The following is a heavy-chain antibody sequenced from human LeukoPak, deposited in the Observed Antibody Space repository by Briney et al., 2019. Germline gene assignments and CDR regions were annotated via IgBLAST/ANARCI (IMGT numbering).Heavy chain of an antibody. CDR1: GGSFSGYY. J-gene: IGHJ5*02. D-gene: IGHD2-2*01. CDR2: INHSGST. V-gene: IGHV4-34*01. Sequence: PSETLSLTCAAYGGSFSGYYWSWIRQPPGKGLEWIGEINHSGSTNYNPSLKSRVTISVDTSKNQFSLKLSSVTPADTAVYYCARRRIVVVPFDPWGQGTLVTVPS. CDR3: ARRRIVVVPFDP.